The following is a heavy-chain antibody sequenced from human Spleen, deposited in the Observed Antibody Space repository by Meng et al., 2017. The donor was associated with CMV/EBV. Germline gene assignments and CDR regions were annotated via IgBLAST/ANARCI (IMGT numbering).Heavy chain of an antibody. Sequence: GESLKISCAVSGFSVTSNYMTWVRQAPGKGLEWVAVISYDGSNKYYADSVKGRFTISRDNSKNTLYLQMNSLRAEDTAVYYCARDCSSTSCYRFLYWGQGTLVTVSS. CDR2: ISYDGSNK. CDR3: ARDCSSTSCYRFLY. CDR1: GFSVTSNY. V-gene: IGHV3-30*03. D-gene: IGHD2-2*01. J-gene: IGHJ4*02.